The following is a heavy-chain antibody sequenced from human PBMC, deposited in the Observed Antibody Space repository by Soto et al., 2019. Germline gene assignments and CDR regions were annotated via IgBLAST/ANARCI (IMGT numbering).Heavy chain of an antibody. D-gene: IGHD3-22*01. CDR2: IYYSGST. Sequence: PSETLSLTCTVSGGSISGGGYYWSWIRQHPGKGLEWIGYIYYSGSTYYNPSLKSRVTISVDTSKNQFSLKLSSVTAADTAVYYCARVVDYDSSGYFSFDYWGQGTLVTVSS. CDR3: ARVVDYDSSGYFSFDY. J-gene: IGHJ4*02. V-gene: IGHV4-31*03. CDR1: GGSISGGGYY.